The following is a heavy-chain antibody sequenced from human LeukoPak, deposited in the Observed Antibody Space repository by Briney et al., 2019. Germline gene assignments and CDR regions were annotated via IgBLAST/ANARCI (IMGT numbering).Heavy chain of an antibody. CDR2: ISYDGSNK. V-gene: IGHV3-30-3*01. Sequence: GGSLRLSCAASGFTFSSYAVHWVRQAPGKGLEWVAVISYDGSNKYYADPVKGRFTISRDNSKNTLYLQMNSLRGEDTAVYYCARDRVQLWNYGMDVWGQGTTVTVSS. CDR1: GFTFSSYA. J-gene: IGHJ6*02. D-gene: IGHD5-18*01. CDR3: ARDRVQLWNYGMDV.